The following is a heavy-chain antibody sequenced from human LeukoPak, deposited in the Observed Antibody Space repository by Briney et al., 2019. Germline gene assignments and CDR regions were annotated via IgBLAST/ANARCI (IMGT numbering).Heavy chain of an antibody. CDR1: GFTFSSYA. J-gene: IGHJ4*02. Sequence: GGSLRLSCAASGFTFSSYAMHWVRQAPGKGLEWVAVISYDGSNKYYADSVKGRFTISRDNSKNTLYLQMSSLRAEDPAVYYCASDLRLDYWGQGTLVTVSS. CDR3: ASDLRLDY. CDR2: ISYDGSNK. V-gene: IGHV3-30-3*01.